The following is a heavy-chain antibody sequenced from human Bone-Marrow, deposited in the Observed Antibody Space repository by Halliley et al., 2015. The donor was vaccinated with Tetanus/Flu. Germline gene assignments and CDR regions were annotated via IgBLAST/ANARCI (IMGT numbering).Heavy chain of an antibody. V-gene: IGHV5-51*01. J-gene: IGHJ4*02. Sequence: LYPGDSETRYSPPFQGQVTISADKSISTLYLQWTSLKASDTAMYYCASGGGYCSGGSCYDYWGQGTLVTVSS. D-gene: IGHD2-15*01. CDR2: LYPGDSET. CDR3: ASGGGYCSGGSCYDY.